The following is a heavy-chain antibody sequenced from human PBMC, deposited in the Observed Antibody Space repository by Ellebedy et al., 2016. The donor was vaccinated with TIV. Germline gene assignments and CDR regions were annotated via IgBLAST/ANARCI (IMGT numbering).Heavy chain of an antibody. CDR2: ISGSGSNT. CDR1: GITFSNAW. CDR3: AKGGATVFDY. J-gene: IGHJ4*02. V-gene: IGHV3-74*01. Sequence: GGSLRLSCAASGITFSNAWMNWVRQAPGKGLEWVSAISGSGSNTHYPDSLKERFTVSRDNAKNTLYLQMNSLRAEDTAVYYCAKGGATVFDYWGQGTLVPVSS. D-gene: IGHD1-26*01.